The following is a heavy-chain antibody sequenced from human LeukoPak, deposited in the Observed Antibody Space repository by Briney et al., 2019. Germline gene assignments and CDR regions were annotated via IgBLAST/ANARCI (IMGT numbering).Heavy chain of an antibody. J-gene: IGHJ6*03. CDR3: ARASSITMVRGAHYYYYYYMDV. CDR2: INSDGSST. V-gene: IGHV3-74*01. Sequence: GGSLRLSCAASGFTFSSYWMHWVRQAPGKGLVWVSRINSDGSSTSYADSVKGRFTISRDNAKNTLYLQMNSLRAEDTAVYYCARASSITMVRGAHYYYYYYMDVWGKGTTVTISS. CDR1: GFTFSSYW. D-gene: IGHD3-10*01.